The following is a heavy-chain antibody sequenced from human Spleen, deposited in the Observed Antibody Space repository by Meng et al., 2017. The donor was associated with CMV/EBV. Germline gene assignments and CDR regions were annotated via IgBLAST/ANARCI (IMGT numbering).Heavy chain of an antibody. CDR1: GFSLSTKGVA. Sequence: QITFKEFGPTLVKPTHTLTLTCTFSGFSLSTKGVAVGCVRQPPGKALELLAVIYCTDDQRYSPSLNNKLTITKDTSRNQVVLTMTNVDPVDTATDYSAHMSDGINWFDPWGQGTLVTVSS. CDR3: AHMSDGINWFDP. J-gene: IGHJ5*02. V-gene: IGHV2-5*01. D-gene: IGHD2-15*01. CDR2: IYCTDDQ.